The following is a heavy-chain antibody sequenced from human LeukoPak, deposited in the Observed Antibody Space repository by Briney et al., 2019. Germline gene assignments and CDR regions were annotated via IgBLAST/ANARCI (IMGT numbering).Heavy chain of an antibody. V-gene: IGHV3-7*01. Sequence: PGRSLRLSCAASGFTFSSYWMTWVRQAPGKGLEWVANIKQDGSEKYYVDSVKGRFTISRDDAENSLYLQMNSLRVEDTAVYYCARDRTRLLYWGQGTLVTVSS. CDR1: GFTFSSYW. D-gene: IGHD5/OR15-5a*01. J-gene: IGHJ4*02. CDR2: IKQDGSEK. CDR3: ARDRTRLLY.